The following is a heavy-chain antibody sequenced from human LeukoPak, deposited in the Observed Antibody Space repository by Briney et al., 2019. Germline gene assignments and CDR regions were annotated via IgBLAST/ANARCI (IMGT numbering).Heavy chain of an antibody. CDR3: ARLEWYSSGCY. D-gene: IGHD6-19*01. CDR2: INPNSGGT. V-gene: IGHV1-2*02. CDR1: GYSFTCYY. J-gene: IGHJ4*02. Sequence: ASVTVSCKASGYSFTCYYMHCVRQAPGQGLEWMGWINPNSGGTNYAQKFQGRVTMTRDTSISTAYMELSRLRSDDTAVYYCARLEWYSSGCYWGQGTLVTVSS.